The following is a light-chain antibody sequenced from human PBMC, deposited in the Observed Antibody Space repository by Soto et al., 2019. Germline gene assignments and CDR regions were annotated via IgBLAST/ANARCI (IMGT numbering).Light chain of an antibody. CDR3: QQYNNWPF. CDR2: GAS. CDR1: QSVSSN. J-gene: IGKJ4*01. Sequence: EIVMTQSPATLSVSPGERATLSCRASQSVSSNLAWYQQKPGQAPRLLIYGASTRATGMPARFSGSGSGTEFTLTISSRQSEDFAVYYCQQYNNWPFFGGGTKVEIK. V-gene: IGKV3-15*01.